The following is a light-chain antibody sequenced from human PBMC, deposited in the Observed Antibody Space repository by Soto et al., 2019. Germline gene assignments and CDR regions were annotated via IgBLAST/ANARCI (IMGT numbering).Light chain of an antibody. J-gene: IGKJ4*01. CDR3: QQYGSSPLT. Sequence: EIVLTQSTGTLSLSPGGGATLSCRASQSVSFSYLAWYQQKPGQAPRLLIYGASSRATGIPDRFSGSESGTDFTLTISRLEPEDFAVYYCQQYGSSPLTFGGGTQVEI. CDR2: GAS. V-gene: IGKV3-20*01. CDR1: QSVSFSY.